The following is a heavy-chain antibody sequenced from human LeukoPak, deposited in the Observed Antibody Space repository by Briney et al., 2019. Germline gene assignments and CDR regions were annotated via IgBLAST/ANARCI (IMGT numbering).Heavy chain of an antibody. CDR3: AKDVGGYSSSSGWFDP. V-gene: IGHV3-43*02. Sequence: PGGSLRLSCAASGFTFDDYSMHWVRQAPGKGLEWVSLISGDGGSTYYADSVKGRFTISRDNSKNSLYLQMNSLRTEDTALYYCAKDVGGYSSSSGWFDPWGQGTLVTVSS. D-gene: IGHD6-6*01. CDR1: GFTFDDYS. CDR2: ISGDGGST. J-gene: IGHJ5*02.